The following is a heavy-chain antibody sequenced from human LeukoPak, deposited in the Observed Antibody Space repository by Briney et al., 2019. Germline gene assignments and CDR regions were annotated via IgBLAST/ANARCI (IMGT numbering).Heavy chain of an antibody. Sequence: SETLSLTCTVSGFSINDISWGWLGQSPGKELEWIGYMYNRGSTIYNPSLKSRVTISTDTSKNQFSLRLTSVTAAATAVYYCALTEKAMTDTIDSWGQGTLITVSS. CDR1: GFSINDIS. J-gene: IGHJ4*02. CDR2: MYNRGST. D-gene: IGHD2-21*02. CDR3: ALTEKAMTDTIDS. V-gene: IGHV4-59*01.